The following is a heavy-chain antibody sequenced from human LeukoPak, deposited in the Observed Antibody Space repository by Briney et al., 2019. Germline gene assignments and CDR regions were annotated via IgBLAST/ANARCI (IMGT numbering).Heavy chain of an antibody. Sequence: SETLSLTCTVSGASIRSSNCYWGWIRQPPGKGLEWIGAIWHTGATYYSPSLKSRVTISVDTSNNQFSLKLNSVTAADTALYYCARQGDYDDFLKVDYWGQGTLVTVSP. CDR3: ARQGDYDDFLKVDY. D-gene: IGHD3-9*01. CDR1: GASIRSSNCY. V-gene: IGHV4-39*01. J-gene: IGHJ4*02. CDR2: IWHTGAT.